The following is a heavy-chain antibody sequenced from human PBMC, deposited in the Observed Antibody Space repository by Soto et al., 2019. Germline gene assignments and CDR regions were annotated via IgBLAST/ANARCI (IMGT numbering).Heavy chain of an antibody. CDR2: ISYDGSNK. CDR3: ARVWVQPVDYYYGMDV. D-gene: IGHD6-13*01. V-gene: IGHV3-30-3*01. Sequence: GGSLRLSCAASGFTFSSYAMHLVRQAPGKGLEWVAVISYDGSNKYYADSVKGRFTISGDNSKNTLYLQMNSLRAEDTAVYYCARVWVQPVDYYYGMDVWGQGTTVTV. CDR1: GFTFSSYA. J-gene: IGHJ6*02.